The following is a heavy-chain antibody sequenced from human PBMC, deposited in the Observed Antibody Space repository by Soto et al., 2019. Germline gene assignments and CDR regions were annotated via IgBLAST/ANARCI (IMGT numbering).Heavy chain of an antibody. D-gene: IGHD2-21*02. J-gene: IGHJ3*02. CDR1: GYTLTELS. CDR2: FDPEDGET. V-gene: IGHV1-24*01. Sequence: ASVKVSCKVSGYTLTELSKHWVRQAPGKGLEWMGGFDPEDGETIYAQKFQGRVTMTEDTSTDTAYMELSSLRSEDTAVYYSATPKAYCGGDCYSSTGAFDIWGQGTMVTVSS. CDR3: ATPKAYCGGDCYSSTGAFDI.